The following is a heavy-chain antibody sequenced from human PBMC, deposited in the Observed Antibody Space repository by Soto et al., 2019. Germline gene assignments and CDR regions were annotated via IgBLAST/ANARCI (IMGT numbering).Heavy chain of an antibody. CDR2: INPNGGST. CDR3: GGKKWLRRGGGGTEPLDI. Sequence: QVQLVQSGAEVKKPGASVKISCEASGYSFTSQYVHWVRQAPGQGLEWMGIINPNGGSTTYAQKFKGRATMTRGRARVTVYKGLRGLTSEGAAVFYVGGKKWLRRGGGGTEPLDIWGQGTMVTVAS. V-gene: IGHV1-46*01. J-gene: IGHJ3*02. CDR1: GYSFTSQY. D-gene: IGHD5-12*01.